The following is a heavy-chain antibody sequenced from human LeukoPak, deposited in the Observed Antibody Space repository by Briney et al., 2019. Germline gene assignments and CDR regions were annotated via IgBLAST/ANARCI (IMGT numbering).Heavy chain of an antibody. CDR1: GGSLSGYY. Sequence: SETLSLTCAVYGGSLSGYYSTWIRQPPGKGLEWIGEINQYGSTNYNPSFKSRGTISVDKSKNQISRRLSSVIAAGTAVSYCEGRSHYVDFDLWGQGTRVTVSS. CDR2: INQYGST. J-gene: IGHJ3*01. CDR3: EGRSHYVDFDL. V-gene: IGHV4-34*01. D-gene: IGHD3-10*01.